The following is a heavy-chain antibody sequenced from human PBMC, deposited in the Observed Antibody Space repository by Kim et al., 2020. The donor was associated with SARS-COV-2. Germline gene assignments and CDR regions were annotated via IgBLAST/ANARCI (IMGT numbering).Heavy chain of an antibody. CDR1: GYSFTSYW. D-gene: IGHD4-17*01. CDR3: ARHRDYGGNQYYYGMDV. Sequence: GESLKISCEGSGYSFTSYWISWVRQMPGKGLEWMGRIDPSDSYANNSPSFQGHVTISADKSITTAYLQWSSLKASDTAIYYCARHRDYGGNQYYYGMDVWGQGTTVPVSS. J-gene: IGHJ6*02. CDR2: IDPSDSYA. V-gene: IGHV5-10-1*01.